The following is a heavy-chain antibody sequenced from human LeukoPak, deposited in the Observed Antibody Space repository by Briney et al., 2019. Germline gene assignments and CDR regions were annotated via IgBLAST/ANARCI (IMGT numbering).Heavy chain of an antibody. D-gene: IGHD3-3*01. CDR3: ARGGTFGVDISDY. Sequence: GGSLRLSCAVSGFTFSTYSMTWVRQAPGKGLEWVSSISSSRNTYYTDSVKGRFTISRDNAKNSLYLQMSSLRAEDTAVYYCARGGTFGVDISDYWGQGTLVTVSS. CDR2: ISSSRNT. V-gene: IGHV3-21*01. J-gene: IGHJ4*02. CDR1: GFTFSTYS.